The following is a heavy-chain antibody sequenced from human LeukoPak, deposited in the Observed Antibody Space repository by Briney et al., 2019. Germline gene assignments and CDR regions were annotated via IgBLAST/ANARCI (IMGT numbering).Heavy chain of an antibody. V-gene: IGHV3-30*04. Sequence: GGSLRLSCSGAGFTFRDSAFHWVRQAPGKGLEWVAVISDDGSKRFYADSVKGRFTISRDNSRDTLYLHMQTLRPEDSAVYYCERESVFRRLGKKTADNGFTPWGKEPPVPVSS. CDR3: ERESVFRRLGKKTADNGFTP. D-gene: IGHD3-16*01. J-gene: IGHJ5*02. CDR2: ISDDGSKR. CDR1: GFTFRDSA.